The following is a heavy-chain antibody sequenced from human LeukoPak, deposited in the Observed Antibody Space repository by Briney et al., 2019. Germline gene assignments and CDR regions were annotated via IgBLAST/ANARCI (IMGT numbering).Heavy chain of an antibody. V-gene: IGHV3-30*18. CDR1: GFTFSSYG. CDR3: AKDKSDSSGWFLDY. Sequence: GGSLRLSCAASGFTFSSYGMHWVRQAPGKGLEWVAVISYDGSNKYYADSVKGRFTISRGNSKNTLYLQMNSLRAEDTAVYYCAKDKSDSSGWFLDYWGQGTLVTVSS. J-gene: IGHJ4*02. D-gene: IGHD6-19*01. CDR2: ISYDGSNK.